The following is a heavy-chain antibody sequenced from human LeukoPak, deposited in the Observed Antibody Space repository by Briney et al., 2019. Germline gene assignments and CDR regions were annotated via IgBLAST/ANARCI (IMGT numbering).Heavy chain of an antibody. V-gene: IGHV3-13*01. CDR1: GFRFSTYD. D-gene: IGHD3-22*01. CDR3: ARGGPDYYDSSVLPPDY. Sequence: PGGSLRLSCAASGFRFSTYDMHWVRQVIGKGLEWVSAIGTAGDTYYPGSVKGRFTISRENAQNCLYLQMNSLRAGDTAVYYCARGGPDYYDSSVLPPDYWGQGTLVTVSS. J-gene: IGHJ4*02. CDR2: IGTAGDT.